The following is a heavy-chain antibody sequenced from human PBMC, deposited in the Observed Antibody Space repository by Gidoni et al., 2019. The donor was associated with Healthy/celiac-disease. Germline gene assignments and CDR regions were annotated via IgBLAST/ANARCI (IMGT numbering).Heavy chain of an antibody. D-gene: IGHD2-15*01. CDR3: TTLTTEVVAATHIDY. J-gene: IGHJ4*02. Sequence: EVQLFESGGGLVKPERSLRLSCAASDFTFSNAWMNWVSQSPVKGLEWVGRIKSKTYGGKTDYAALVKGRFTISRDDSKNTLYMQMNSLKPQDTDVYYCTTLTTEVVAATHIDYWGQGTLVTVSS. CDR2: IKSKTYGGKT. CDR1: DFTFSNAW. V-gene: IGHV3-15*07.